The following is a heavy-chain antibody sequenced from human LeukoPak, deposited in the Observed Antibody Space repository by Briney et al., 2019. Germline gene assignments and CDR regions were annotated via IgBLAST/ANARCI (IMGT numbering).Heavy chain of an antibody. CDR2: INPYSGVT. Sequence: ASVKVSCKPSGYTFSDYFIHWVRQAPGQGLEWMGWINPYSGVTNSAQKFQGRVTMTTDTSIRTVYMEESRTRSDDTAVYYCARGMAVGGTKIGFDYWGQGTVVTVSS. J-gene: IGHJ4*02. V-gene: IGHV1-2*02. CDR3: ARGMAVGGTKIGFDY. D-gene: IGHD6-19*01. CDR1: GYTFSDYF.